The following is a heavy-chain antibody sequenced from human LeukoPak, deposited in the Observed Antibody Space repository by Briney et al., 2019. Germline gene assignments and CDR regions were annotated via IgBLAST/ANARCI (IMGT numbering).Heavy chain of an antibody. D-gene: IGHD4-23*01. CDR2: IYYRGNT. V-gene: IGHV4-39*01. Sequence: SSETLSLTCTVSGASVSHIGYYWGWIRQPPGKGLEWIGSIYYRGNTYYNPSLKSRVTLSVDTSKNQFSLNLSSVTAADTAVYYCARHGDGGPAEYFRHWGQGTLVTVSS. CDR3: ARHGDGGPAEYFRH. J-gene: IGHJ1*01. CDR1: GASVSHIGYY.